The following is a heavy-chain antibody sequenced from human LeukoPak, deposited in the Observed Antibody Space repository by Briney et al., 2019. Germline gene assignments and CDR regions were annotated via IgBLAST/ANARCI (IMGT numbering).Heavy chain of an antibody. D-gene: IGHD2-21*02. CDR3: ARAGDSFYNWFDS. Sequence: ASVKLSCKASGYSFTSYGISWVRQAPGQGLEWMGWISAYNADTNYAQKVQGRVTMTTDTATTTAYMGLRSLRSDDTAVYYCARAGDSFYNWFDSWGQGTLVTVSS. CDR1: GYSFTSYG. CDR2: ISAYNADT. J-gene: IGHJ5*01. V-gene: IGHV1-18*01.